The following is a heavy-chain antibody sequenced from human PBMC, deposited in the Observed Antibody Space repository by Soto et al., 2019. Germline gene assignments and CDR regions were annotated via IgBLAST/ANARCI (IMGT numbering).Heavy chain of an antibody. J-gene: IGHJ6*02. CDR3: ARGGYDILTGYYNRYYYYGMDV. CDR1: GNTFTSYD. Sequence: ASVKVSCKASGNTFTSYDINWVRQATGQGLEWMGWMNPNSGNTGYAQKFQGRVTMTRNTSISTAYMELSSLRSEDTAVYYCARGGYDILTGYYNRYYYYGMDVWG. V-gene: IGHV1-8*01. D-gene: IGHD3-9*01. CDR2: MNPNSGNT.